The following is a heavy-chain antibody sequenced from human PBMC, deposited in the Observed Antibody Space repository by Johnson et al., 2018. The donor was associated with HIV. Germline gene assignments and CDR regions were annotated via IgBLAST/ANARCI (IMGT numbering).Heavy chain of an antibody. Sequence: VQLVESGGGFVQPGGSLRLSCAASGFTFSNYWMHWVRQAPGKGLVWVSRVNCDGSSLSYADSVKGRFTISRDNAKNTLYLQMNSLRAEDTAAYYCARELSQDAFDIWGQGTMVTVSS. CDR3: ARELSQDAFDI. V-gene: IGHV3-74*01. D-gene: IGHD3-16*01. J-gene: IGHJ3*02. CDR2: VNCDGSSL. CDR1: GFTFSNYW.